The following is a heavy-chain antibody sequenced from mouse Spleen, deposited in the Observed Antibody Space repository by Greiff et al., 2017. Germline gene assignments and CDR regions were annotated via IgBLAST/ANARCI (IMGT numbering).Heavy chain of an antibody. D-gene: IGHD2-3*01. V-gene: IGHV1-64*01. CDR3: ARGIYDGFYYFDY. J-gene: IGHJ2*01. Sequence: VKLVESGAELVKPGASVKLSCKASGYTFTSYWMHWVKQRPGQGLEWIGMIHPNSGSTNYNEKFKSKATLTVDKSSSTAYMQLSSLTSEDSAVYYCARGIYDGFYYFDYWGQGTTLTVSS. CDR1: GYTFTSYW. CDR2: IHPNSGST.